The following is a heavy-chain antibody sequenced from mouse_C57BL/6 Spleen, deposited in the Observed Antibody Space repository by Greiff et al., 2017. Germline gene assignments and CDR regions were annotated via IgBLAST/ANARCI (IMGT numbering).Heavy chain of an antibody. CDR1: GYTFTDYE. D-gene: IGHD1-1*02. J-gene: IGHJ2*01. V-gene: IGHV1-15*01. Sequence: VKLQQSGAELVRPGASVTLSCKASGYTFTDYEMHWVKQTPVHGLEWIGAIDPEPGGTAYNQKFKGKAILTADKSSSTADMELRVLTSEDSAVYYCSPHYGQDYFDYWGQGTTLTVSS. CDR2: IDPEPGGT. CDR3: SPHYGQDYFDY.